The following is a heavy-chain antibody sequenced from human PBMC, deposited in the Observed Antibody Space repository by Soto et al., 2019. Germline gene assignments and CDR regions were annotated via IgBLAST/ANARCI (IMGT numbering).Heavy chain of an antibody. CDR2: ISGDAATT. Sequence: EVLLLESGGGLVHPGGSLRLSCAGSGFSFRSYAIAWVRQAPGKGLEWVSAISGDAATTSYAESVKGRFAISRDNSKSTLYLQMSSLRVEDTAVYYCARDRFRTASSCYFTSGQGTLVTVSS. J-gene: IGHJ5*02. CDR3: ARDRFRTASSCYFT. D-gene: IGHD2-2*01. V-gene: IGHV3-23*01. CDR1: GFSFRSYA.